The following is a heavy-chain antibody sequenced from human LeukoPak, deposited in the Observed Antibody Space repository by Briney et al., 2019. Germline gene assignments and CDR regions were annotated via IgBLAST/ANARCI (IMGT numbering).Heavy chain of an antibody. V-gene: IGHV3-66*01. D-gene: IGHD4-17*01. CDR3: AAPLTVIPY. CDR2: IYSGGST. Sequence: GGSLRLSCAASGLTVSGNYMTWVRQVSGKGLEWVSVIYSGGSTYYTDSVQGRFSISRDNSQNTLYLQMNSLRAEDTAVYYCAAPLTVIPYWGQGTLVTVSS. CDR1: GLTVSGNY. J-gene: IGHJ4*02.